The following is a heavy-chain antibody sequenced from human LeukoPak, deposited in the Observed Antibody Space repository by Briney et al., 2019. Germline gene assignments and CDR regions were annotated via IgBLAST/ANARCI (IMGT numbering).Heavy chain of an antibody. CDR2: IYSGGDT. J-gene: IGHJ4*02. V-gene: IGHV3-53*01. D-gene: IGHD2-8*01. CDR1: EFTVYNSY. CDR3: ATRDRNNGVDY. Sequence: GGSLRLSCAVSEFTVYNSYMSWVSQAPGKGLEWVSIIYSGGDTFYVDSVKGRFTISREKSKNTVYLKMNSLRAEDTAVYYCATRDRNNGVDYWGQGTQVTVSS.